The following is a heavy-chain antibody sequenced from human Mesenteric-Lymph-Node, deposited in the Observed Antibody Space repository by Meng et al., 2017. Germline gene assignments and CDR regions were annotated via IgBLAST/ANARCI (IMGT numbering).Heavy chain of an antibody. CDR3: TTHTRYYDYVWGSYRYHFDY. J-gene: IGHJ4*02. V-gene: IGHV3-74*01. Sequence: GESLKISCAASGFTFSSYWMHWVRQAPGKGLVWVSRINSDGSSTSYADSVKGRFTISRDNAKNTLYLQMNSLKTEDTAVYYCTTHTRYYDYVWGSYRYHFDYWGQGTLVTVSS. CDR1: GFTFSSYW. CDR2: INSDGSST. D-gene: IGHD3-16*02.